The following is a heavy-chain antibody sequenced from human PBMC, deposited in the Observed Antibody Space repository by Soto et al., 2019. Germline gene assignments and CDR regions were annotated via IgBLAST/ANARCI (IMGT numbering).Heavy chain of an antibody. V-gene: IGHV3-7*01. CDR1: GFSFSTYW. J-gene: IGHJ5*02. CDR3: AKDLIRYYDFWSEVPGWFDP. D-gene: IGHD3-3*01. Sequence: PGGSLRLSCAASGFSFSTYWMSWVRQAPGKGLEWLANIKHDGSEKYYVDSVKGRFTISRDNSKNTLYLQMNSLRAEDTAVYYCAKDLIRYYDFWSEVPGWFDPWGQGTLVTVSS. CDR2: IKHDGSEK.